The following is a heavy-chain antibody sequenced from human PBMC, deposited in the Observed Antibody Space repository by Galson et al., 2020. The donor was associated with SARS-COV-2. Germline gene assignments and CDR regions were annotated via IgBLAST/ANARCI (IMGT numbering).Heavy chain of an antibody. J-gene: IGHJ4*02. V-gene: IGHV4-39*01. Sequence: SETLSLTCTVSGGSISSSSYYWGWIRQPPGKGLEWIGSIYYSGSTYYNPSLKSRVTISVDTSKNQFSLKLSSVTAADTAVYYCARQGWLQLLGYWGQGTLVTVSS. CDR3: ARQGWLQLLGY. CDR1: GGSISSSSYY. D-gene: IGHD5-12*01. CDR2: IYYSGST.